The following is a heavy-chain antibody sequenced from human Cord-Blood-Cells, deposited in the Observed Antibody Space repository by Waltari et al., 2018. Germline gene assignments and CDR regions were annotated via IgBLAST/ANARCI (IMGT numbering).Heavy chain of an antibody. CDR2: IIPIFGTA. D-gene: IGHD2-2*02. Sequence: QVQLVQSGAEVKKPGSSVKVSCKASGGTFSSYAISWVRQAPGQGLDWMGEIIPIFGTANYAQKFQGRVTITADESTSTAYMGLSSLRSEDTAVYYCARDRGYCSSTSCYKGRNDAFDIWGQGTMVTVSS. CDR3: ARDRGYCSSTSCYKGRNDAFDI. J-gene: IGHJ3*02. V-gene: IGHV1-69*01. CDR1: GGTFSSYA.